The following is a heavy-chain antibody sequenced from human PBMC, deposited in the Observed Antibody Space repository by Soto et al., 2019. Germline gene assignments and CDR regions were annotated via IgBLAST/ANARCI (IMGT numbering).Heavy chain of an antibody. Sequence: LSLTCAASGFTFSSYWMSWVRQAPGKGLEWVANIKQDGSEKYYVDSVKGRFTISRDNAKNSLYLQMNSLRAEDTAVYYCARDGGSGYFDYWGQGTLVTVSS. CDR2: IKQDGSEK. CDR3: ARDGGSGYFDY. CDR1: GFTFSSYW. V-gene: IGHV3-7*03. D-gene: IGHD3-3*01. J-gene: IGHJ4*02.